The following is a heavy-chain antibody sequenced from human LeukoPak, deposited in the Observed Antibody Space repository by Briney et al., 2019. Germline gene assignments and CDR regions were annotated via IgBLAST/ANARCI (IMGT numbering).Heavy chain of an antibody. Sequence: GGSLRLSCAASGFTFINAWMTWVRQAPGKGLEWVGHIKSKIDGGTTDYAAPVKGRFTISRDDSKNTLYLQMNSLKTEDTAAYYCTADPPGFSSGIDYWGQGTLVTVSS. CDR1: GFTFINAW. CDR2: IKSKIDGGTT. CDR3: TADPPGFSSGIDY. J-gene: IGHJ4*02. D-gene: IGHD6-19*01. V-gene: IGHV3-15*01.